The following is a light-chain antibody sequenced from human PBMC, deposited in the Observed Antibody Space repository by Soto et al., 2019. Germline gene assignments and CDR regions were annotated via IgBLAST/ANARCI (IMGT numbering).Light chain of an antibody. J-gene: IGKJ1*01. V-gene: IGKV1-5*03. Sequence: DIQMTQPPSTLSASVGDRVTITCRASQSISSWLAWYQQKPGKAPKLLINKASSLESGVPSRFSGSGSGTEFTLTISSLQPDDFATYYCQQYKSHRRTFGQGTKVEIK. CDR2: KAS. CDR3: QQYKSHRRT. CDR1: QSISSW.